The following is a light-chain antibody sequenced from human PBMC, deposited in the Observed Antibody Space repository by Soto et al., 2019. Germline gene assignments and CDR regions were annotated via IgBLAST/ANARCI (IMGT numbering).Light chain of an antibody. CDR2: RNN. CDR1: SSNIGSNY. CDR3: AAWEDSLSVVV. V-gene: IGLV1-47*01. Sequence: QAVVTQPPSASGTPGQRVTISCSGSSSNIGSNYVYWYQQLPGTAPKLLIYRNNQRPSGVPDRFSGSKSGTSASLAISGRRSEDEADYYCAAWEDSLSVVVFGGGTKLTVL. J-gene: IGLJ2*01.